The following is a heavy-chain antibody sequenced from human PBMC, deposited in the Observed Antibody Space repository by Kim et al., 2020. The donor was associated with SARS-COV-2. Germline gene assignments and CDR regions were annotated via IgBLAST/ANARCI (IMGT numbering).Heavy chain of an antibody. CDR3: TRHLNYGGNSVAYGMDV. V-gene: IGHV3-73*01. CDR1: GFTFSGSA. CDR2: IRSKANSYAT. Sequence: GGSLRLSCAASGFTFSGSAMHWVRQASGKGLEWVGRIRSKANSYATAYAASVKGRFTISRDDSKNTAYLQMNSLKTEDTAVYYCTRHLNYGGNSVAYGMDVWGQGTTVTVSS. D-gene: IGHD4-17*01. J-gene: IGHJ6*02.